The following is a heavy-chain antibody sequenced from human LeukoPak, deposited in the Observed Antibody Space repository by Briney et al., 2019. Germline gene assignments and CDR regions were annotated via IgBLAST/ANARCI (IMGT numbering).Heavy chain of an antibody. CDR1: GFTFSNSW. CDR2: IKRDGSEK. J-gene: IGHJ4*02. Sequence: WGSLRLSCAGSGFTFSNSWMSWVRPAPGKGREWVAHIKRDGSEKYNVDSVKVRFTISRDNAKNSLYLQMGRVRAEETGICYCSSWRSCSGDTCQFNNWGEGTLVTVSS. CDR3: SSWRSCSGDTCQFNN. D-gene: IGHD2-15*01. V-gene: IGHV3-7*01.